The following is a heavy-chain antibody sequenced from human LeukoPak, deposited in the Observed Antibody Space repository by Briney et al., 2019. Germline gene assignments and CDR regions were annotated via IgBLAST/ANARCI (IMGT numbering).Heavy chain of an antibody. CDR1: GGSFSGYY. Sequence: PSETLSLTCAVYGGSFSGYYWSWIRQPPGKGLEWIGKINHSGSTNYNPSLKSRVTISVDTSKNQFSLRLSSVTAADTAVYYCARGRFGELLKGVSWYWGQGTLVTVSS. CDR3: ARGRFGELLKGVSWY. V-gene: IGHV4-34*01. J-gene: IGHJ4*02. CDR2: INHSGST. D-gene: IGHD3-10*01.